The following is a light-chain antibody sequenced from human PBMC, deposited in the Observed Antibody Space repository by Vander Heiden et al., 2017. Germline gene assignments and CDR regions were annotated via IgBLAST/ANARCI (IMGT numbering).Light chain of an antibody. CDR2: DAS. CDR1: QSVSSN. CDR3: QQYNNWPRT. J-gene: IGKJ2*01. Sequence: EIVMTQSPATLSVSPGERATLSCRASQSVSSNLAWYQQKPGQAPRLLIYDASTRATGIPARFSGSGSGTEFTLTISSRQSEDFVVYYCQQYNNWPRTFGQGTKLEIK. V-gene: IGKV3-15*01.